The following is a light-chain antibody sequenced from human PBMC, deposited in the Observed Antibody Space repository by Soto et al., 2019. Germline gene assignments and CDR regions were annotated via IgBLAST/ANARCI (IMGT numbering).Light chain of an antibody. CDR1: QSVSSSY. J-gene: IGKJ4*01. CDR2: GAS. CDR3: QQNGSSPLT. Sequence: EIVLTQSPGTLSLSPGERATLSCRASQSVSSSYLAWYQQKPGQAPRLLIYGASSRATGIPDRFSGSGSGTDFTLTIRRLEPKDFAVYYCQQNGSSPLTFGGGTKVDIK. V-gene: IGKV3-20*01.